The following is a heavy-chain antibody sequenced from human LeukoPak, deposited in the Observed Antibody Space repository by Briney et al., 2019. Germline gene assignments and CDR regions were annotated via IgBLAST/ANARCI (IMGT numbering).Heavy chain of an antibody. D-gene: IGHD5-12*01. CDR3: ARGLVLATDDAFDI. J-gene: IGHJ3*02. V-gene: IGHV4-59*01. CDR1: GCSIRSYF. CDR2: IWDTEIT. Sequence: PSETLSLTCTVPGCSIRSYFWSWLRQPPGKGLEWIGYIWDTEITDYNPSLKSRVTISLDTSKNHFSLKLRSVTAADTALYFCARGLVLATDDAFDIWGQGTLVTVSS.